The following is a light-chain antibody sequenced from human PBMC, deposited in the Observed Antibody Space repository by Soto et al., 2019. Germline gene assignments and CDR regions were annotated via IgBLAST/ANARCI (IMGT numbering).Light chain of an antibody. Sequence: QSVLTQPDSVSGSPGQSITIYCTGTSSDVGSYNYVSWYQHHPGKAPKLMLDEVTNRPSGVSNRFSGSKSGNTASLTISGLRAEDEADYYCTSYTSDSNPYVFGTGTKRTVL. V-gene: IGLV2-14*01. CDR1: SSDVGSYNY. J-gene: IGLJ1*01. CDR3: TSYTSDSNPYV. CDR2: EVT.